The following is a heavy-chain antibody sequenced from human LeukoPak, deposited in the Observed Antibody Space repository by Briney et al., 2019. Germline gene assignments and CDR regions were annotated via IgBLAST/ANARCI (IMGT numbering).Heavy chain of an antibody. CDR3: ARGYNWNDVGHFDY. D-gene: IGHD1-20*01. CDR2: IIPIFGTA. CDR1: GGTFSSYA. Sequence: SVKVSCKASGGTFSSYAISWVRQAPGQGLEWVGGIIPIFGTANYAQKFQGRVTITADESTSTAYMELSSLRSEDTAVYYCARGYNWNDVGHFDYWGQGTLVTVSS. V-gene: IGHV1-69*13. J-gene: IGHJ4*02.